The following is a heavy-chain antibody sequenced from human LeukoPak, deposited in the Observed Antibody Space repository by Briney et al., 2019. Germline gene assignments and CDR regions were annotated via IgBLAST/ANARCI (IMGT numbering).Heavy chain of an antibody. D-gene: IGHD1-26*01. V-gene: IGHV3-30*04. CDR1: GFTFSSYA. CDR3: ARDPYSGSYSDYYYYMDV. J-gene: IGHJ6*03. CDR2: ISYDGSNK. Sequence: GGSLRLSCAASGFTFSSYAMHWVRQAPGKGLEWVAVISYDGSNKFYVDSVKGLFTIRRDNSKNTLYLQMNSLRAEDTAVYYCARDPYSGSYSDYYYYMDVWGKGTTVTVSS.